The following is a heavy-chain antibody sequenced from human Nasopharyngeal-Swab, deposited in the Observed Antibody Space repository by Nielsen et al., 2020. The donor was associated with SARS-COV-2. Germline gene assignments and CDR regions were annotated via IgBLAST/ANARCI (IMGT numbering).Heavy chain of an antibody. CDR3: AKIGAGCSSTSCYNVYYYYMDV. J-gene: IGHJ6*03. D-gene: IGHD2-2*02. Sequence: VRQAPGKGLEWVAFIRYDGSNKYYADSVKDRFTISRDNTKNTLYLQMNSLRAEDTAVYYCAKIGAGCSSTSCYNVYYYYMDVWGKGTAVTVSS. CDR2: IRYDGSNK. V-gene: IGHV3-30*02.